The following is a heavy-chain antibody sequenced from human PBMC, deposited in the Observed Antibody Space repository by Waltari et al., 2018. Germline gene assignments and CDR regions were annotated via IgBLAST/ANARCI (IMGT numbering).Heavy chain of an antibody. D-gene: IGHD4-4*01. CDR2: IYYSGST. V-gene: IGHV4-39*02. CDR3: AREPTVTTLDY. CDR1: GGSISSSRYY. Sequence: QVQLQQWGAGLLKPSETLSLTCTVSGGSISSSRYYWGWIRQPPGKGLEWIGSIYYSGSTYYNPSLKSRVTISVDTSKNQFSLKLSSVTAADTAVYYCAREPTVTTLDYWGQGTLVTVSS. J-gene: IGHJ4*02.